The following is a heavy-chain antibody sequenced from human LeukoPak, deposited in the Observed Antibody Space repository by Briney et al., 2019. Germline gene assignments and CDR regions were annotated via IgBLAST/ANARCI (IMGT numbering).Heavy chain of an antibody. CDR3: AAGIVGDRGW. J-gene: IGHJ4*02. CDR1: RFTFTNSA. V-gene: IGHV1-58*01. Sequence: GASVRVSCKASRFTFTNSAVQWVRQARGQRLEWVGRIVVGSGNTIYAQKFQERVTITRDISTSTAYMELRSLRFEDTAVYYCAAGIVGDRGWWGQGTLVTVSS. D-gene: IGHD1-26*01. CDR2: IVVGSGNT.